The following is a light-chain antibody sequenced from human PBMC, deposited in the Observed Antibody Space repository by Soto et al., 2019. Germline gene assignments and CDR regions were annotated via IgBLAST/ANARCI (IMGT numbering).Light chain of an antibody. J-gene: IGKJ1*01. V-gene: IGKV3-20*01. CDR2: GAS. Sequence: DIVLTQSPGTLSLSPGERATLSCRASQSVRSNYLAWYQQKPGQAPRLLIYGASSRATGIPDRFSGSGSGTDFTLTISRLEPEDFAVYYCQQYGSSPLTFGQGTKVEIE. CDR1: QSVRSNY. CDR3: QQYGSSPLT.